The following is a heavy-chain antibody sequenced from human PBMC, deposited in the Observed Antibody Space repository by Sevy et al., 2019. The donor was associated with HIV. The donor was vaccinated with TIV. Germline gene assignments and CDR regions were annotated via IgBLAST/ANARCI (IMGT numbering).Heavy chain of an antibody. J-gene: IGHJ5*02. CDR3: ARDRYCSTSRCYNWIDP. D-gene: IGHD2-2*01. CDR2: ISFDENIE. Sequence: GGSLRLSCAASGFAFNTFGMHWVRRAPGKGLEWVAFISFDENIEYYADSVKGRFTISRDNSKNMLYLQMNSLGAEDTAMYYCARDRYCSTSRCYNWIDPWGQGTLVTVSS. CDR1: GFAFNTFG. V-gene: IGHV3-33*01.